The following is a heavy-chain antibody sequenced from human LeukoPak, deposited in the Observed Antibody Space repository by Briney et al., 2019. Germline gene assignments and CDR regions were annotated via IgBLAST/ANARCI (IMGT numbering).Heavy chain of an antibody. CDR1: GGSIVSNY. CDR2: IYYSGST. V-gene: IGHV4-59*08. Sequence: PSETLSLTCTVSGGSIVSNYWSWIRQTPGKGLEWIGYIYYSGSTNYNPSLKSRVTILVDTSKNQFSLHLSSVTAADTAVYYCARLTRNDGGDYYYYGMDVWGQGTTVTVSS. D-gene: IGHD1-1*01. J-gene: IGHJ6*02. CDR3: ARLTRNDGGDYYYYGMDV.